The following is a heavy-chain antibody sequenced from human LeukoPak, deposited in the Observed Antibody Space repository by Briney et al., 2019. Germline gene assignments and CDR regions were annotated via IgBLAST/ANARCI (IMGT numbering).Heavy chain of an antibody. Sequence: GGSLRLSCAASGFTFSSYGMHWVRQAPGKGLEWVAFIRYDGSNKYYADSVKGRFTISRDNSKNTLYLQMNSLRSDDTAVYYCARDFQFLVQLWQNWFDPWGQGTLVTVSS. D-gene: IGHD5-18*01. V-gene: IGHV3-30*02. J-gene: IGHJ5*02. CDR1: GFTFSSYG. CDR3: ARDFQFLVQLWQNWFDP. CDR2: IRYDGSNK.